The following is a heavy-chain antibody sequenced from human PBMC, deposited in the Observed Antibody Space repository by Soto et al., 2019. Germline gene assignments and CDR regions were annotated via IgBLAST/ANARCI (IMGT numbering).Heavy chain of an antibody. CDR2: IIPIFGTA. D-gene: IGHD2-21*02. Sequence: QVQLVQSGAEVKKPGSSVKVSCKASGGTFSSYAISWVRQAPGQGLEWMGGIIPIFGTANYAQKFQGRVTITADESTSTAYMELSSLISEDTAVYYCARGLAYCGGDCYSIDYWGQGTLVTVSS. J-gene: IGHJ4*02. CDR3: ARGLAYCGGDCYSIDY. CDR1: GGTFSSYA. V-gene: IGHV1-69*01.